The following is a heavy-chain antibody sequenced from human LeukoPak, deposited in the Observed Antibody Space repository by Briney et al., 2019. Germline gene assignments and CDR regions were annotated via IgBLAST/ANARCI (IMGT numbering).Heavy chain of an antibody. V-gene: IGHV1-58*02. CDR3: AADPLHYGLNDAFDI. CDR1: GFTFTSSA. J-gene: IGHJ3*02. CDR2: IVVGSGNT. Sequence: SVKVSCKASGFTFTSSAMQWVRQARGQRLEWIGWIVVGSGNTNYAQKFQERVTITRDMSTSTAYMELSSLRSEDTAVYYCAADPLHYGLNDAFDIWAQGTMVTVSS. D-gene: IGHD3-10*01.